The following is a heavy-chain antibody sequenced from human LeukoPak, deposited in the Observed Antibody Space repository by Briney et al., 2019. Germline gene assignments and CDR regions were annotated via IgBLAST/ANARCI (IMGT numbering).Heavy chain of an antibody. CDR2: ITWDGGRA. CDR3: AKDMGTSSSSGFDY. CDR1: GFTFDDYI. V-gene: IGHV3-43*01. D-gene: IGHD6-6*01. Sequence: GGSLRLSCAASGFTFDDYIMHWVRQAPGKGLEWVSLITWDGGRAYYAESVRDRFTISRDNSKNSLYLQMNSLTTEDTALYYCAKDMGTSSSSGFDYWGQGTLVTVSS. J-gene: IGHJ4*02.